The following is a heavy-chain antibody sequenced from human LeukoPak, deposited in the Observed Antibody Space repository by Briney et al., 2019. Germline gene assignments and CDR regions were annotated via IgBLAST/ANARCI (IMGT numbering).Heavy chain of an antibody. D-gene: IGHD4-17*01. J-gene: IGHJ5*02. CDR1: GFVFSDYY. V-gene: IGHV3-11*04. Sequence: PGGSLRLSCAASGFVFSDYYMSWIRQAPGKGLEWVSYISSSSSPIYYAESVKGRFTISRDNAKNSLYLQMNSLRTEDTAVYYCARDPRLRLKRSGWFDPWGQGTLVTVSS. CDR2: ISSSSSPI. CDR3: ARDPRLRLKRSGWFDP.